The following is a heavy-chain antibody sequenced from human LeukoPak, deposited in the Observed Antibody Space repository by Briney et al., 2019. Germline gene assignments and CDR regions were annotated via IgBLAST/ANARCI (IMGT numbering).Heavy chain of an antibody. D-gene: IGHD6-19*01. J-gene: IGHJ4*02. CDR1: GLTYRFYW. Sequence: GGSLRLSCGTSGLTYRFYWMSGVREARGKGLEGVANINQDGSEKDYVDSVKGRFTISRDNAKKMLYLEMDSLRVGDTAVYYCARDGRIAVAGGYWGQGSQVIVSS. CDR2: INQDGSEK. V-gene: IGHV3-7*01. CDR3: ARDGRIAVAGGY.